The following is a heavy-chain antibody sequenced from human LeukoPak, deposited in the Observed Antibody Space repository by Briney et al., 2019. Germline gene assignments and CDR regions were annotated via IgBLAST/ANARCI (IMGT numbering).Heavy chain of an antibody. J-gene: IGHJ4*02. CDR2: INEGGNSK. Sequence: GSLRLSFAASGFTFSSYWMTWVRPAPGKGLEWVANINEGGNSKYYVDSVRGRFTISRDKTKDLLHLQMSSLRAEDTAVYYCARVGKNGWDFDHWGQGTLVTVSS. D-gene: IGHD6-19*01. CDR1: GFTFSSYW. V-gene: IGHV3-7*01. CDR3: ARVGKNGWDFDH.